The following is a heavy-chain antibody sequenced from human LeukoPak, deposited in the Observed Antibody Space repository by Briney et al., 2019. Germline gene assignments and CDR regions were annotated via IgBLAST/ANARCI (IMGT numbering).Heavy chain of an antibody. CDR2: IKEDGSEK. CDR1: GFIFSSYW. J-gene: IGHJ6*04. Sequence: GGSLRLSCAASGFIFSSYWMSWVRQAPGKGLEWVANIKEDGSEKYYVDSVKGRFTISRDNAKNSLYLQTNSLRAEDTAVYYCTRRALRYCSSTSCPAQYYGVDVWGKGTTVTVSS. V-gene: IGHV3-7*03. CDR3: TRRALRYCSSTSCPAQYYGVDV. D-gene: IGHD2-2*01.